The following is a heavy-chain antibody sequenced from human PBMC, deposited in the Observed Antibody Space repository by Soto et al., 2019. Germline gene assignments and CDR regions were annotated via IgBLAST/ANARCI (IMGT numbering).Heavy chain of an antibody. J-gene: IGHJ3*02. V-gene: IGHV1-3*01. CDR1: GYTFTSYA. Sequence: ASVKVSCKASGYTFTSYAMHWVRQAPGQKLEWMGWINAGNGNTKYSQKFQGRVTITRDTSASTAYMELSSLRSEDTAVYYCAREGGYCGGGSCDDAFDIWGQGTMVTVSS. CDR2: INAGNGNT. CDR3: AREGGYCGGGSCDDAFDI. D-gene: IGHD2-15*01.